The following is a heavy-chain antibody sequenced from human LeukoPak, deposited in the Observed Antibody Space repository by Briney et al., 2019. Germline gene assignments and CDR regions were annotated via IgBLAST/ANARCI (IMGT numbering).Heavy chain of an antibody. V-gene: IGHV1-69*02. D-gene: IGHD3-3*01. Sequence: SVKVSCKASGGTFSSCTISWVRQAPGQGLEWMGRIIPILGIANYAQKFQGRDTITADKSTSTAYMELSSLRSEDTAVYYCARAIDDFWSGYPDYWGQGTLVTVSS. CDR1: GGTFSSCT. J-gene: IGHJ4*02. CDR3: ARAIDDFWSGYPDY. CDR2: IIPILGIA.